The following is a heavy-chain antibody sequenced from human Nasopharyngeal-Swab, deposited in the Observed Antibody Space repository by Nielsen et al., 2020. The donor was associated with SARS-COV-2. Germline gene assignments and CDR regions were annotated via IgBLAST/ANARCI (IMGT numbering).Heavy chain of an antibody. V-gene: IGHV3-73*01. J-gene: IGHJ4*02. CDR2: IRRIGNTYAT. D-gene: IGHD2-15*01. CDR1: GFTFSDSA. CDR3: TRCGGGCYSGRDY. Sequence: GESLKISCAASGFTFSDSAIHWVRQASGKGLDWVGRIRRIGNTYATAYAASVKGRFIIFSDDPTNTAYLQMNSLKTEDTAMYYCTRCGGGCYSGRDYWGQGTLVTVSS.